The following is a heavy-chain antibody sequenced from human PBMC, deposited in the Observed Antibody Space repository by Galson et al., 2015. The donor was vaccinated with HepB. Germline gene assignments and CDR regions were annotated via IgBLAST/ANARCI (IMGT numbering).Heavy chain of an antibody. D-gene: IGHD2-15*01. CDR1: GYTFTPYD. J-gene: IGHJ5*02. CDR2: MNPNSGNT. Sequence: SVKVSCKASGYTFTPYDINWVRQANGQGLEWMGWMNPNSGNTGYAQKFQGRVTMTRNTSISTAYMELSSLRSEDTAIYYCAGQSGAYHWFDPWGQGTLVTVSS. CDR3: AGQSGAYHWFDP. V-gene: IGHV1-8*01.